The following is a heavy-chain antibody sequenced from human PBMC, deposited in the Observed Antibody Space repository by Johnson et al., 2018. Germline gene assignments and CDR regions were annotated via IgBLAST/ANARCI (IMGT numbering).Heavy chain of an antibody. Sequence: QVQLVQSGGGVVQPGRSLRLSCSASGFTFNTYAMHWVRQAPGKGLDWVAVIWYDASNQYYADSVKGRFTISRDNSKNALYLEMTSLRVEDTAVYYCATHPPGSYRVNDAFEMWGQGTMVTVAS. CDR2: IWYDASNQ. CDR3: ATHPPGSYRVNDAFEM. V-gene: IGHV3-33*01. CDR1: GFTFNTYA. D-gene: IGHD1-26*01. J-gene: IGHJ3*02.